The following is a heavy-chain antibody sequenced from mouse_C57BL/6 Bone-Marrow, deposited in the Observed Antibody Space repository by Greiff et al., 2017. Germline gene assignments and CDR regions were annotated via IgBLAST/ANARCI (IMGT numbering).Heavy chain of an antibody. J-gene: IGHJ2*01. CDR2: FHPYNDDT. Sequence: QVQLQQSGAELVKPGASVKMSCKASGYTFTTYPIEWMKQNHGQSLEWIGNFHPYNDDTKYNEKFKGKATLTVEKSSSTAYLELSRLTSEDSAVYYGARGGNYGGYYFDYWGQGTTVTVSS. CDR3: ARGGNYGGYYFDY. CDR1: GYTFTTYP. V-gene: IGHV1-47*01. D-gene: IGHD2-1*01.